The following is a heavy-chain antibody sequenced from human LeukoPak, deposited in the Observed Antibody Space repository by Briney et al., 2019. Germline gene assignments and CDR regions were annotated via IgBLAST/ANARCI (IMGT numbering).Heavy chain of an antibody. CDR2: IRYDGSNK. CDR1: GFTFSSYA. D-gene: IGHD3-16*01. J-gene: IGHJ4*02. CDR3: ARERLYEFDY. V-gene: IGHV3-30*02. Sequence: PGGSLRLSCAASGFTFSSYAMHWVRQAPGKGLEWVAFIRYDGSNKYYADSVKGRFTISRDNSKNTLYLQMNSLRAEDTAVYYCARERLYEFDYWGQGTLVTVSS.